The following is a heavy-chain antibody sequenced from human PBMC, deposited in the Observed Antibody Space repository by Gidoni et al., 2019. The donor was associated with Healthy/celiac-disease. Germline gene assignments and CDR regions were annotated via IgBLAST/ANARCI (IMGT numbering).Heavy chain of an antibody. CDR3: ARDPRNYYYDSSGSDY. CDR1: GFTFSRYS. CDR2: ISSSSSTI. Sequence: EVQLVESGGGLVQPGGSLRLSCAASGFTFSRYSMNWARLAPGKGLEWVSYISSSSSTIYYADSVKGRFTISRDNAKNSLYLQMNSLRDEDTAVYYCARDPRNYYYDSSGSDYWGQGTLVTVSS. V-gene: IGHV3-48*02. D-gene: IGHD3-22*01. J-gene: IGHJ4*02.